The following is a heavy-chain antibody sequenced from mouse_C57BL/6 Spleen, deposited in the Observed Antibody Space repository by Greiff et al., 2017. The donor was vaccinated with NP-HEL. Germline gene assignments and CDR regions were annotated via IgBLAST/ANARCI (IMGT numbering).Heavy chain of an antibody. Sequence: VKLVESGAELVKPGASVKLSCKASGYPFTEYTIHWVKQRSGQGLEWIGWFYAGSGSIKYNEKFKDKATLTADKSSSSVYMELSRLTSEDSAVYFCASPLRRGYAMDYWGQGTSVTVSS. CDR2: FYAGSGSI. J-gene: IGHJ4*01. CDR3: ASPLRRGYAMDY. D-gene: IGHD2-12*01. CDR1: GYPFTEYT. V-gene: IGHV1-62-2*01.